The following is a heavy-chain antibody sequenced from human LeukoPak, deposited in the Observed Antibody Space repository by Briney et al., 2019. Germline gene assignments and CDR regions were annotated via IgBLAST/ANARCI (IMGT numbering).Heavy chain of an antibody. J-gene: IGHJ4*02. V-gene: IGHV3-13*01. CDR3: ARSSRGYDFDY. D-gene: IGHD5-12*01. CDR2: IGTAGDT. CDR1: GFTFSSYD. Sequence: PGGSLRLSCAASGFTFSSYDMHWVRQATGKGLEWVSAIGTAGDTYYPGSVKGRFTISRDTAKNSLYLQMNSLRAGDTAVYYCARSSRGYDFDYWGQGTLVTVSS.